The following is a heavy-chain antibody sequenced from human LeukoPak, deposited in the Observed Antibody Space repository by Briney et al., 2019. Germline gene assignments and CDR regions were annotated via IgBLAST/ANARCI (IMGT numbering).Heavy chain of an antibody. V-gene: IGHV3-30*02. CDR2: IWSDGSNK. J-gene: IGHJ3*01. Sequence: PGGSLRLSCAASGFTFNSYHMHWVSQAPGKGLEWVAFIWSDGSNKYYADSVKGRFTISRDNSKNTVYLQMNNLRAEDTALYYCAKDRGGSSQLGDAFDVWGQGTMVSVSS. CDR1: GFTFNSYH. CDR3: AKDRGGSSQLGDAFDV. D-gene: IGHD2-15*01.